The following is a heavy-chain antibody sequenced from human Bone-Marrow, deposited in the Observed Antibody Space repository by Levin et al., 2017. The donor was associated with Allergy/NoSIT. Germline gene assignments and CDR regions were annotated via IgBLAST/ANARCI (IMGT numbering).Heavy chain of an antibody. CDR1: GYSFSGYY. Sequence: ASVKVSCKASGYSFSGYYMHWVRQAPGQGLEWMGRINPNSGGTDYAQNFQGRVTMTRDASISTTYMELSSLRSDDTAVYYCTRDLLGGYNPTDYWGQGTLVTVSS. CDR3: TRDLLGGYNPTDY. J-gene: IGHJ4*02. D-gene: IGHD5-24*01. V-gene: IGHV1-2*02. CDR2: INPNSGGT.